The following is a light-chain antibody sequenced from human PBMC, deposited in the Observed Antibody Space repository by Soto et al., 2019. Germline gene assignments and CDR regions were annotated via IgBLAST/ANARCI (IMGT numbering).Light chain of an antibody. V-gene: IGKV1-39*01. J-gene: IGKJ1*01. CDR3: QQTYSASRA. CDR2: TTS. CDR1: QNINKY. Sequence: DIQITQSPSSLSASVGDRVTITCRTSQNINKYLNWYQQEPGKAPKLLIYTTSSLKSGVPTRFSGSGSGTEFTLTINNLQPEDLATYYCQQTYSASRAFGQGTKVEIK.